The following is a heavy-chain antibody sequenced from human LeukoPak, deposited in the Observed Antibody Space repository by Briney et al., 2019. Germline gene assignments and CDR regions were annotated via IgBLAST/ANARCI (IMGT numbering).Heavy chain of an antibody. D-gene: IGHD5-24*01. V-gene: IGHV3-23*01. CDR3: AKDGLSGYNFDY. CDR1: GFTFSDFA. J-gene: IGHJ4*02. CDR2: VSNSGGSR. Sequence: PGGSLRLSCAASGFTFSDFAMAWVRQAPGKGLEWFSTVSNSGGSRYHADSVKGRFTISRDNSQNTLFLQMNSLRGEDTAVYYCAKDGLSGYNFDYWGQGTLVSVSS.